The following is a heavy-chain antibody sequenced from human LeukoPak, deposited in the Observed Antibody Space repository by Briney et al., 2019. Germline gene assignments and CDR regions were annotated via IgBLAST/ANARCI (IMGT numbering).Heavy chain of an antibody. J-gene: IGHJ4*02. CDR3: ARGWATIPD. Sequence: GGSLRLSCTASGFNFSISYMMWVRQAPGEGLEWVAHIDPDGVDKNYVGSVKDRFIISRDNTKNSLFLQMNSLRDDDTALYYCARGWATIPDWGQGSLVIVPS. D-gene: IGHD5-24*01. CDR2: IDPDGVDK. V-gene: IGHV3-7*01. CDR1: GFNFSISY.